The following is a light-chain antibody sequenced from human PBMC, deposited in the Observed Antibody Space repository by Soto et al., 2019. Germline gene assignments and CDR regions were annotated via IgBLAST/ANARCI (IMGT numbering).Light chain of an antibody. J-gene: IGKJ1*01. V-gene: IGKV3-20*01. CDR3: LQYVSSGR. CDR2: GAS. CDR1: QSVSSSY. Sequence: NVLSKSPGTLSLSPGERATLSCRASQSVSSSYLAWYQQKAGQAPRLLIYGASSRATGIPDRFSGSGSGTDFTLTFSRLEAEDFAVCCWLQYVSSGRFGQGSKVDI.